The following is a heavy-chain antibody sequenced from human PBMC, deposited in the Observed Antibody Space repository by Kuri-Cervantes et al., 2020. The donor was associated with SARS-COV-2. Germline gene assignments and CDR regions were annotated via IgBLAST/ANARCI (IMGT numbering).Heavy chain of an antibody. V-gene: IGHV3-48*04. CDR3: AREDITIFGVVKEYFDL. CDR2: ISSSGSTI. CDR1: GFTFSSAW. D-gene: IGHD3-3*01. Sequence: GESLKISCAASGFTFSSAWMSWVRQAPGKGLEWVSYISSSGSTIYYADSVKGRFTISRDNAKNSLYLQMNSLRAEDTAVYYCAREDITIFGVVKEYFDLWGRGTLVTVSS. J-gene: IGHJ2*01.